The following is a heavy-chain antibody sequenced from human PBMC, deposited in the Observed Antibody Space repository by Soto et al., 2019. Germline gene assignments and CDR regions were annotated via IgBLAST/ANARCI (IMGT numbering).Heavy chain of an antibody. CDR3: ARGVIH. J-gene: IGHJ4*02. Sequence: QVQLQESGPGLVKPSQTLSLTCTVSGGSISSGGYYWSWIRQHRGKGLGWYGYIYYSGSTYHNPCRLSXXTVSVDTSKNQFSLKLSSVTAADTAVYSCARGVIHWGQGTLVTVSS. CDR1: GGSISSGGYY. V-gene: IGHV4-31*01. CDR2: IYYSGST. D-gene: IGHD2-21*01.